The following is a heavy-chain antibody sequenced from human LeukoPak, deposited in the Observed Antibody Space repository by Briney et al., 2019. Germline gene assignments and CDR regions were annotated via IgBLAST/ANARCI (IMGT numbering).Heavy chain of an antibody. J-gene: IGHJ6*02. CDR2: VCYSGTT. D-gene: IGHD4/OR15-4a*01. CDR3: AREDPQTRVPEGMDV. CDR1: GGSISYYY. V-gene: IGHV4-59*01. Sequence: SETLSLTCTVSGGSISYYYWSWIRQSPGKGLEWIGYVCYSGTTNYNPSLKSRVTISVDTSKNQFSLQLRSVTAADTAVYYCAREDPQTRVPEGMDVWGQGTTVTVSS.